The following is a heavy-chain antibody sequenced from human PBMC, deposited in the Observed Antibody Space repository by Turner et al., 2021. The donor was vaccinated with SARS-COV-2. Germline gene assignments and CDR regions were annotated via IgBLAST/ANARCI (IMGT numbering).Heavy chain of an antibody. CDR3: ASRWFGELPFDY. CDR2: IIPILGIT. D-gene: IGHD3-10*01. Sequence: QVQLVQSGAEVKKPGSSVKVSCKASGGTLSSYTISWVRQAPGQGLKWMGRIIPILGITNYAQKFQGRVTITADKSTSTAYMDLNSLRSEDTAVYYCASRWFGELPFDYWGQGTLVTVSS. V-gene: IGHV1-69*02. J-gene: IGHJ4*02. CDR1: GGTLSSYT.